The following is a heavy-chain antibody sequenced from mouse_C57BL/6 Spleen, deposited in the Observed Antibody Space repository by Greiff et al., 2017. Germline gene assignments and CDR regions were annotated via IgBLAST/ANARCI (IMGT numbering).Heavy chain of an antibody. D-gene: IGHD1-1*01. J-gene: IGHJ4*01. V-gene: IGHV1-69*01. CDR1: GYTFTSYW. Sequence: QVQLQQPGAELVMPGASVKLSCKASGYTFTSYWMHWVKQRPGQGLEWIGEIDPSDSYTNYNQKFKGKSTLTVDKSSSTAYMQLSSLTSEDSAVYYCARSYYYGSSYEGCMDYWGQGTSVTVSS. CDR2: IDPSDSYT. CDR3: ARSYYYGSSYEGCMDY.